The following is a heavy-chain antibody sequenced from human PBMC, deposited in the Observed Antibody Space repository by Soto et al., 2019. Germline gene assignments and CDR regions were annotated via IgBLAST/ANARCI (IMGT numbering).Heavy chain of an antibody. CDR3: RSSSRYSTDV. Sequence: QLQLQESGPGLVKPSETLSLSCTVSGGSISSSFYWGWIRQPPGKGREWIGSIYATGNTYYNPSLKGRVTISADTSKNQFSLNLISVTAADTAVYYCRSSSRYSTDVWGQGATVTVSS. D-gene: IGHD6-13*01. J-gene: IGHJ6*02. CDR1: GGSISSSFY. CDR2: IYATGNT. V-gene: IGHV4-39*01.